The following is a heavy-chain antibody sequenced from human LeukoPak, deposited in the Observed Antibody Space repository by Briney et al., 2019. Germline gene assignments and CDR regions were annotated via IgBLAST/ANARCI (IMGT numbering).Heavy chain of an antibody. CDR2: IYYSGST. CDR3: ARGQRGYSGWSDY. V-gene: IGHV4-30-4*01. Sequence: NPSETLSLTCTVSGGSISSGDYSWNWIRQPPGKGLEWIGYIYYSGSTYYNPSLKSRVTVSVDTSKNQFSLKLSSVTAADTAVYYCARGQRGYSGWSDYWGQGTLVTVSS. J-gene: IGHJ4*02. D-gene: IGHD5-12*01. CDR1: GGSISSGDYS.